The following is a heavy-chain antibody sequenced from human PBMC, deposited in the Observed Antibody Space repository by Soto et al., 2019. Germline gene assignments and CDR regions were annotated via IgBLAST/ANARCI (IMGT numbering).Heavy chain of an antibody. V-gene: IGHV3-21*01. CDR1: GFTFSSYS. J-gene: IGHJ4*02. CDR2: ISSSSSYI. CDR3: ARDLEGGYSYGWAN. D-gene: IGHD5-18*01. Sequence: EVQLVESGGGLVKPGGSLRLSCAASGFTFSSYSMNWVRQAPGKGLEWVSSISSSSSYIYYADSVKGRFTISRDNAKNSLYLQMNSLRAEDTAVYYCARDLEGGYSYGWANWGQGTLVTVSS.